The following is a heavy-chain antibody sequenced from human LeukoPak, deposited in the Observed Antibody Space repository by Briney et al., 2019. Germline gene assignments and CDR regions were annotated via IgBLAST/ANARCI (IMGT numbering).Heavy chain of an antibody. J-gene: IGHJ4*02. CDR3: ARNSFDYVYFFHF. CDR1: GGSISRGDYY. D-gene: IGHD3-16*01. CDR2: IYSSGNT. Sequence: SQTLSLTCTVSGGSISRGDYYWSWIRQPPGKGLEWIGYIYSSGNTYYNPSLKSRLTISADTSKNQFSLRLSSVTAADTAVYYCARNSFDYVYFFHFWGQGTLVTVSS. V-gene: IGHV4-30-4*01.